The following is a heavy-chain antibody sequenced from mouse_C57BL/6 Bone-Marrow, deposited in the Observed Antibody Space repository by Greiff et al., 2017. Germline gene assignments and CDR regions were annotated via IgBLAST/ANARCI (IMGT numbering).Heavy chain of an antibody. Sequence: QVQLKESGAELVKPGASVKISCKASGYAFSSYWMNWVKQRPGQGLAWIGQIYPGDGVTNYNGKFKGKATLTADKSSSTAYMQLSSLTSEASAVYFCAGWWEYGSSPSWFAYWGQGTLVTVSA. J-gene: IGHJ3*01. CDR3: AGWWEYGSSPSWFAY. CDR2: IYPGDGVT. CDR1: GYAFSSYW. V-gene: IGHV1-80*01. D-gene: IGHD1-1*01.